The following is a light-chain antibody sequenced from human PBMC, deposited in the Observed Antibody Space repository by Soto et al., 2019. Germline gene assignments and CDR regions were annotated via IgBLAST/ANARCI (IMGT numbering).Light chain of an antibody. Sequence: QSALTQPASVSGSPGQSITISCTGTTSDVGGYNYVSWYQQRPGKAPKLMIYEVTNRPSGVSHRFSGSKSDNTASLTISGLQAEDEADYYCSSYTSSKTPGVFGTGTKVTVL. J-gene: IGLJ1*01. CDR1: TSDVGGYNY. CDR2: EVT. V-gene: IGLV2-14*01. CDR3: SSYTSSKTPGV.